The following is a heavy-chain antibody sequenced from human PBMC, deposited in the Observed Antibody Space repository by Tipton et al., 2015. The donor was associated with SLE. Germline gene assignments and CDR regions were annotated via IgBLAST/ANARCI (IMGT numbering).Heavy chain of an antibody. CDR2: IYYSGST. CDR1: GGSISSYY. V-gene: IGHV4-59*12. Sequence: TLSLTCTVSGGSISSYYWSWIRQPPGKGLEWIGYIYYSGSTNYNPSLKSRVTISVDTSKNQFSLKLSSVTAADTAVYYCARLYQGIAVAGDYWGQGALVTVSS. CDR3: ARLYQGIAVAGDY. J-gene: IGHJ4*02. D-gene: IGHD6-19*01.